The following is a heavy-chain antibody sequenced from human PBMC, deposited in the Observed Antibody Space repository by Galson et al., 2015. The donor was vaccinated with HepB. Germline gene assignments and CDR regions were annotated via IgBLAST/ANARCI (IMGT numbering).Heavy chain of an antibody. Sequence: SLRLSCAASKFTFSIYDMHWVRQVTGKGLEWVSAVSPSGDPYYADSVKGRFTISREEAKNSVYLQMNNLRAGDTALYYCAREIRTPTGVGDGMDVWGQGTTVTVPS. CDR1: KFTFSIYD. CDR3: AREIRTPTGVGDGMDV. CDR2: VSPSGDP. J-gene: IGHJ6*02. D-gene: IGHD2-8*01. V-gene: IGHV3-13*05.